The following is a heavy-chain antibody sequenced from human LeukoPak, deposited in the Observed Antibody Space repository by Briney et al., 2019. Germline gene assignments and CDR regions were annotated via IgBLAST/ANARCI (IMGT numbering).Heavy chain of an antibody. Sequence: SVKVSCKASGGTFSSYAISWVRQAPGQGLEWMGRIIPIFGTANYAQKFQGRVTVTTDESTSTAYMELSSLRSEDPAVYYCARGFLAPGLSGWYYVFDYWGQGTLVTVSS. D-gene: IGHD6-19*01. CDR2: IIPIFGTA. CDR1: GGTFSSYA. CDR3: ARGFLAPGLSGWYYVFDY. V-gene: IGHV1-69*05. J-gene: IGHJ4*02.